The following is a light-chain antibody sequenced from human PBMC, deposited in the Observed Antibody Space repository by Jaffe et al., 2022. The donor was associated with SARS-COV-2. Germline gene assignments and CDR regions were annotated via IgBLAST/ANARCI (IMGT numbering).Light chain of an antibody. CDR1: SSDVGGYNY. CDR2: EVT. J-gene: IGLJ1*01. CDR3: SSYAGSNIYV. Sequence: QSALTQPPSASGSPGQSVTISCTGTSSDVGGYNYVSWYQQHPGKAPELMIYEVTKRPSGVPDRFSGSKSGNTASLTVSGLQAEDEADYYCSSYAGSNIYVFGTGTKVTVL. V-gene: IGLV2-8*01.